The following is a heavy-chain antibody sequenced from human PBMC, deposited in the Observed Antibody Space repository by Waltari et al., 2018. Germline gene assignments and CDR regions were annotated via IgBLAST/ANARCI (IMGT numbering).Heavy chain of an antibody. V-gene: IGHV3-74*01. J-gene: IGHJ4*02. CDR2: IKTDGCIT. CDR3: VLYSSSFLGDC. Sequence: EVQLVESGGGLVQPGGSLRLSCAASGFIFSSYWMHWVRQAPGKGLVSVSNIKTDGCITRDAGSVRGRFTISRDNAKNTLFLQMNSLRAEDTAMYYCVLYSSSFLGDCWGQGTLVTVSS. D-gene: IGHD6-13*01. CDR1: GFIFSSYW.